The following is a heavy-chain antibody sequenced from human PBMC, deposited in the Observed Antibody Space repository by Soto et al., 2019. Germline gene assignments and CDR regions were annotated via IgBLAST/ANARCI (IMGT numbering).Heavy chain of an antibody. CDR1: GFTFSSYG. J-gene: IGHJ6*02. CDR2: ISYDGSNK. V-gene: IGHV3-30*03. D-gene: IGHD5-18*01. Sequence: VGSLRLSCAASGFTFSSYGMHWVRQAPGKGLEWVAVISYDGSNKYYADSVKGRFTISRDNSKNTLYLQMNSLRAEDTAVYYCARDRWGGQDTAMVYYYSYGMDVWGPGPTVTVSS. CDR3: ARDRWGGQDTAMVYYYSYGMDV.